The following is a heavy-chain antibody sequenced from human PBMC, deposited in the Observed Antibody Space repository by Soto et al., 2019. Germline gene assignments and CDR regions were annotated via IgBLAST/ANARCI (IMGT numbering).Heavy chain of an antibody. J-gene: IGHJ6*02. CDR3: ARDDEYSGNGMDV. D-gene: IGHD3-10*01. CDR1: EFTFSNYG. Sequence: QVQLVESGGGVVQPGRSLRLSCAASEFTFSNYGMHWVRQAPGKGLEWVAVILNDGSNRYHADSVKDRFTISRDNSKNTLYLQMTSLRAEDTAVYYCARDDEYSGNGMDVWGPGTAVSVS. CDR2: ILNDGSNR. V-gene: IGHV3-33*01.